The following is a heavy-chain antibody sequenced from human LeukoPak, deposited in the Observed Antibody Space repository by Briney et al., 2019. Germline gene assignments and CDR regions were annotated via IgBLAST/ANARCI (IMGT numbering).Heavy chain of an antibody. CDR2: IIPIFGTA. J-gene: IGHJ5*02. CDR3: ARARRYYDSSGYPSMGDWFDP. Sequence: SVKVSCKASGGTFSSYAISWVRQAPGQGLEWMGGIIPIFGTANYAQKFQGRVTITADESTSTAYMELSSLRSEDTAVYYCARARRYYDSSGYPSMGDWFDPGAREPWSPSPQ. V-gene: IGHV1-69*13. CDR1: GGTFSSYA. D-gene: IGHD3-22*01.